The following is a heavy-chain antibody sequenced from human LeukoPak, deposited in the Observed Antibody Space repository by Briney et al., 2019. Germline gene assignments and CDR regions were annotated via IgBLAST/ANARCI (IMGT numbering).Heavy chain of an antibody. CDR2: INPSGGST. CDR3: AGDETGYSSSAPAYYFDY. J-gene: IGHJ4*02. D-gene: IGHD6-6*01. Sequence: ASVKVSCKASGYTFTSYYMHWVRQAPGQGLEWMGIINPSGGSTSYAQKFQGRVTMTRDMSTSTVYMELSSLRSEDTAVYYCAGDETGYSSSAPAYYFDYWGQGTLVTVSS. V-gene: IGHV1-46*01. CDR1: GYTFTSYY.